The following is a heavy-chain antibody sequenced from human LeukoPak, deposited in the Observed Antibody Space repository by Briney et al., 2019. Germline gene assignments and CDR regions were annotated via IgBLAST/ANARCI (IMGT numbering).Heavy chain of an antibody. CDR2: IYYSGST. CDR1: GGSISSGGYY. J-gene: IGHJ4*02. CDR3: ARRGYYYDSSGYYWNLFDY. Sequence: SETLSLTCTVSGGSISSGGYYWSWIRQPPGKGLEWIGYIYYSGSTNYNPSLKSRVTISVDTSKNQFSLKLSSVTAADTAVYYCARRGYYYDSSGYYWNLFDYWGQGTLVTVSS. D-gene: IGHD3-22*01. V-gene: IGHV4-61*08.